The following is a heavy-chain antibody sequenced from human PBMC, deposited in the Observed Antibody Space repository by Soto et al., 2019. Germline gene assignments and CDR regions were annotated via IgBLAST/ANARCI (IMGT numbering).Heavy chain of an antibody. D-gene: IGHD1-26*01. V-gene: IGHV1-69*13. J-gene: IGHJ5*02. CDR3: ARDRTRYSGSYISLYWFDP. Sequence: GASVKVSCKAPGGTFSSYAISWVRQAPGQGLEWMGGIIPIFGTANYAQKFQGRVTITADESTSTASMELSSLRSEDTAVYYCARDRTRYSGSYISLYWFDPWVQGTMVTVSA. CDR1: GGTFSSYA. CDR2: IIPIFGTA.